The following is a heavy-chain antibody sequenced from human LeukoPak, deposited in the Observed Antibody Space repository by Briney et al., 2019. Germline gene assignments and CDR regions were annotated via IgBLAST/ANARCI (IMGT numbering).Heavy chain of an antibody. V-gene: IGHV3-30*04. Sequence: EGSLRLSCAASGFTFSSYAMHWVRQAPGKGLEWVAVISYDGSNKYYADSVKGRFTISRDNSKNTLYLQMNSLRAEDTAVYYCARGRLKAFDYWGQGTLVTVSS. CDR1: GFTFSSYA. J-gene: IGHJ4*02. CDR2: ISYDGSNK. CDR3: ARGRLKAFDY.